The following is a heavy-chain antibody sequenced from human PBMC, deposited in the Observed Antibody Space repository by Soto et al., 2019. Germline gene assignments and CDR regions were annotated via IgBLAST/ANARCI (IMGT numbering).Heavy chain of an antibody. CDR1: SGSIISSNW. Sequence: QVQLQESAPGLVTPSGTLSLTCTVASGSIISSNWSRWVRQPPGKGLEWIGESHHSGSTNSNPSLRSRVSKAVDKSKNQLSLKVSAVTDAATAVYYWASDLVVTGTGGFDHWGLGTLVTVSS. J-gene: IGHJ4*02. D-gene: IGHD3-22*01. V-gene: IGHV4-4*02. CDR3: ASDLVVTGTGGFDH. CDR2: SHHSGST.